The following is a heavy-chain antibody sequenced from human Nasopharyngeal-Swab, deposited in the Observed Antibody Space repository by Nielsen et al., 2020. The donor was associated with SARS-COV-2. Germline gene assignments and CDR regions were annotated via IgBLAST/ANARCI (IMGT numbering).Heavy chain of an antibody. J-gene: IGHJ4*02. V-gene: IGHV3-69-1*01. Sequence: GGSLRLSCATSGFTFSPSTMTWAPQAPGKGLQWIPSITSGNSVQYADSVRGRLTTSRDNAKNSLYLQMNSLTAEDTAVYYCARETRGGYGDYWGQGTLVTVSS. D-gene: IGHD5-24*01. CDR2: ITSGNSV. CDR1: GFTFSPST. CDR3: ARETRGGYGDY.